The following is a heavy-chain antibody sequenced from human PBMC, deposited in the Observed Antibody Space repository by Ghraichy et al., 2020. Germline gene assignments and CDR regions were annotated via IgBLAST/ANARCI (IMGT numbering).Heavy chain of an antibody. D-gene: IGHD3-22*01. J-gene: IGHJ2*01. Sequence: SETLSLTCTVSGGSISSGDYYWSWIRQPPGKGLEWIGYIYYSGSTYYNPSLKSRVTISVDTSKNQFSLKLSSVTAADTAVYYCARAVGSYDSSPVGWWYFDLWGRGTLVTVSS. V-gene: IGHV4-30-4*01. CDR1: GGSISSGDYY. CDR2: IYYSGST. CDR3: ARAVGSYDSSPVGWWYFDL.